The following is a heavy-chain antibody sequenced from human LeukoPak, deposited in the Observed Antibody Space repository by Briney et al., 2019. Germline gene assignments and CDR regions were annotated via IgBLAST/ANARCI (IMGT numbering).Heavy chain of an antibody. CDR3: ARRQGTTLSFDY. D-gene: IGHD1-1*01. J-gene: IGHJ4*02. V-gene: IGHV1-18*01. CDR2: INAYNGNT. CDR1: GYTFTSYG. Sequence: ASVKVSCKASGYTFTSYGFSWVRQAPGQGLEWMGWINAYNGNTNYAQKLQGRVTMTTDTSTSTAYMVLRSLRFDDTAVYYCARRQGTTLSFDYWGQGTLVTVSS.